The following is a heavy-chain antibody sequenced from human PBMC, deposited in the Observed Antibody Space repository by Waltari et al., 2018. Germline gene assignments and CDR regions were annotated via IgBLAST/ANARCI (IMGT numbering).Heavy chain of an antibody. CDR3: ATVRAVAGPGIFDY. Sequence: QVKLVQSGAEVKKPGASVKVSCKVSGYTLTEGSMHWWRQAPGKGLEWMGGLVPEEGETIYAQKCQGRVTMTEATSTDTAYMELSSLRSEDTAVDYGATVRAVAGPGIFDYWGQGTLVTVSS. CDR2: LVPEEGET. D-gene: IGHD6-19*01. V-gene: IGHV1-24*01. CDR1: GYTLTEGS. J-gene: IGHJ4*02.